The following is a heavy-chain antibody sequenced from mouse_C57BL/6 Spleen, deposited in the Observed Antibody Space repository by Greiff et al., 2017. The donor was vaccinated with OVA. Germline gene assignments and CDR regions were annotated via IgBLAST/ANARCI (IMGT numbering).Heavy chain of an antibody. J-gene: IGHJ2*01. Sequence: VQLKQSGPELVKPGASVKIPCKASGYTFTDYNMDWVKQSHGKSLEWIGDINPNNGGTIYNQKFKGKATLTVHKSSSTAYMELRSLTSEDTAVYYCARGDFDYWGQGTTLTVSS. CDR2: INPNNGGT. V-gene: IGHV1-18*01. CDR3: ARGDFDY. CDR1: GYTFTDYN.